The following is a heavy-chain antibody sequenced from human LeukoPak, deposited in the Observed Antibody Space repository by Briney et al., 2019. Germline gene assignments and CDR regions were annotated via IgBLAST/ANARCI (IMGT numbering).Heavy chain of an antibody. CDR2: ISYDGSNK. Sequence: GGSLRLSCAASGFTFSSYAMHWVRQAPGKGREWVAVISYDGSNKYYADSVKGRFTISRDNSKNTLYLQMNSLRAEDTAVYYCARQGIITIFEPWGQGTLVTVSS. V-gene: IGHV3-30-3*01. CDR3: ARQGIITIFEP. CDR1: GFTFSSYA. J-gene: IGHJ5*02. D-gene: IGHD3-3*01.